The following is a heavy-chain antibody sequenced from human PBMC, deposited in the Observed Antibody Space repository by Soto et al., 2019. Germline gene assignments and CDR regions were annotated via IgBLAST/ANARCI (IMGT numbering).Heavy chain of an antibody. CDR1: GGTFSSYA. Sequence: QVQLVQSGAEMKKPGSSVKVSCKASGGTFSSYAISWVRQAPGQGLEWMGGIIPIFGTANYAQKFQGRVTITADESTSTAYMELSSLRSEDTAVYYCASPDYYDSSGYYYGFDYWGQGTLVTVSS. CDR3: ASPDYYDSSGYYYGFDY. CDR2: IIPIFGTA. D-gene: IGHD3-22*01. V-gene: IGHV1-69*01. J-gene: IGHJ4*02.